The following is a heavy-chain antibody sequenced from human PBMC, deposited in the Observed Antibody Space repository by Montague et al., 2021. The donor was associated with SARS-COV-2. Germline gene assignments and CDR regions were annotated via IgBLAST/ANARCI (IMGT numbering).Heavy chain of an antibody. J-gene: IGHJ6*02. CDR3: ARGPLIVVVPAANQAHYYYYGMDV. Sequence: SETLSLTCAVYGGSFSGYYWSWIRQPPGKGLEWIGEINHSGSTNYNPSLKSRVTISVDTSKNQFSLKLSSVTAADTAVYYCARGPLIVVVPAANQAHYYYYGMDVWGQGTTVTVSS. D-gene: IGHD2-2*01. V-gene: IGHV4-34*01. CDR1: GGSFSGYY. CDR2: INHSGST.